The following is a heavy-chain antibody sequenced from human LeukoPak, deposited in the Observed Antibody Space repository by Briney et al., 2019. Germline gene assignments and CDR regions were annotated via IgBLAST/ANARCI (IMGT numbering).Heavy chain of an antibody. CDR2: IRSKANSYAT. CDR3: TSLITMVRGVIGLLNVN. CDR1: GFTFSGSA. Sequence: PGGSLRLSCAASGFTFSGSAMHWVRQASGKGLEWVGRIRSKANSYATAFAASVKGRFTISRDDSKNTAYLQMNSLKTEDTAVYYCTSLITMVRGVIGLLNVNWGQGTLSPSPQ. V-gene: IGHV3-73*01. J-gene: IGHJ4*02. D-gene: IGHD3-10*01.